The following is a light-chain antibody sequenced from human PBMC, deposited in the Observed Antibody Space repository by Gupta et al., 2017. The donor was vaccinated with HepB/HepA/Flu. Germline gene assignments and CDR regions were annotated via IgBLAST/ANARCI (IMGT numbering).Light chain of an antibody. V-gene: IGKV1-5*03. CDR2: KIS. J-gene: IGKJ1*01. CDR3: QHTKEYLSS. Sequence: IQLTQSPSSLAAAVGDRVTITCRASPEIINNSLAWHHQRPGKAPKLLIYKISLLNNGVPSRFSGSGSGTEFTLAISNLQPEDFGTYYCQHTKEYLSSFGQGTRVEI. CDR1: PEIINNS.